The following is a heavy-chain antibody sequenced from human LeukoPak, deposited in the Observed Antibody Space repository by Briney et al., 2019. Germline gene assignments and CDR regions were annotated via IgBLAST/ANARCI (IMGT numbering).Heavy chain of an antibody. D-gene: IGHD3-10*02. V-gene: IGHV3-23*01. J-gene: IGHJ4*02. CDR2: LSGGGSGA. Sequence: GGSLRLSCAASEFPFNAYWMTWVRQAPGKGLEWVSTLSGGGSGAYYTDSVKGRFTISRDNSKNTLYLQMNSLRAEDTAVYYCAKGNTMYTAYNFDYWGQGTLVTVSS. CDR3: AKGNTMYTAYNFDY. CDR1: EFPFNAYW.